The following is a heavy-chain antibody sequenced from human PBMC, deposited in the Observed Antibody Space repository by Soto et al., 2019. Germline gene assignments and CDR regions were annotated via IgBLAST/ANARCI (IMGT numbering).Heavy chain of an antibody. D-gene: IGHD3-10*01. CDR3: VKGSRREYWSYYNGVDV. CDR2: ITDTGGST. V-gene: IGHV3-64D*06. J-gene: IGHJ6*01. Sequence: PXGALRLSCSASGFTFNKYAMHWVRQAPGTGLQYVSGITDTGGSTFYADSVKGRFTISRDDSKDTLFLQMISLRAEDTAVYYCVKGSRREYWSYYNGVDVWEQGTTVTVSS. CDR1: GFTFNKYA.